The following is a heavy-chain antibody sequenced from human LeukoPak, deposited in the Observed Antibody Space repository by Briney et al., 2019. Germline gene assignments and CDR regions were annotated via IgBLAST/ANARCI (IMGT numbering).Heavy chain of an antibody. J-gene: IGHJ4*02. CDR3: AAGYYFGDY. CDR2: ISHDGSNK. CDR1: GFTFSSYG. V-gene: IGHV3-30*03. Sequence: GGSLRLSCAASGFTFSSYGMHWVRQAPGKGLEWVATISHDGSNKYYADSVKGRFTISRDNSKNTLYLQMNSLRAEDAAVYYCAAGYYFGDYWGQGTLVTVSS. D-gene: IGHD3-22*01.